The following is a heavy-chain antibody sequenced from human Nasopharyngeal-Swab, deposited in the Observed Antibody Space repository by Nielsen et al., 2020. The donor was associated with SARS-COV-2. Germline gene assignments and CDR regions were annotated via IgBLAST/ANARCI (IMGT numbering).Heavy chain of an antibody. Sequence: VGSLRLSCAASGFTVSSNYMSWVRQAPGKGLEWVSVIYSGGSTYYADSVKGRFTISRDNSKNTLYLQMNSLRAEDTAVYYCARARGALPFADAFDIWGQGTMVTVSS. J-gene: IGHJ3*02. CDR1: GFTVSSNY. V-gene: IGHV3-53*01. D-gene: IGHD1-26*01. CDR3: ARARGALPFADAFDI. CDR2: IYSGGST.